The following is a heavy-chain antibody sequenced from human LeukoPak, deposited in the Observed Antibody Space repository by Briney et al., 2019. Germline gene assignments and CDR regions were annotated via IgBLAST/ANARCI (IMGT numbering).Heavy chain of an antibody. D-gene: IGHD6-19*01. Sequence: ASDTLSLTCTVSGDSISNYYWSCIRQSPGKELEWVGYMYNRGSTIYNPSLKSRVTISTDTSKNQFSLRLTSVTAADTAVYYCARAEKAVTGTLDSWGQGTLITVSS. J-gene: IGHJ4*02. CDR2: MYNRGST. CDR3: ARAEKAVTGTLDS. CDR1: GDSISNYY. V-gene: IGHV4-59*07.